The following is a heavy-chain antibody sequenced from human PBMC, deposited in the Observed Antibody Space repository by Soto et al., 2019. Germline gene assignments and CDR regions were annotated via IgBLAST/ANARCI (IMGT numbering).Heavy chain of an antibody. CDR3: ARGRITGTIGRDHYYYYGMDV. Sequence: SETPSLTCAVYGGSFSGYYWSWIRQPPGKGLEWIGEINHSGSTNYNPSLKSRVTISVDTSKNQFSLKLSSVTAADTAVYYCARGRITGTIGRDHYYYYGMDVWGQGTTVTVSS. V-gene: IGHV4-34*01. J-gene: IGHJ6*02. CDR2: INHSGST. CDR1: GGSFSGYY. D-gene: IGHD1-7*01.